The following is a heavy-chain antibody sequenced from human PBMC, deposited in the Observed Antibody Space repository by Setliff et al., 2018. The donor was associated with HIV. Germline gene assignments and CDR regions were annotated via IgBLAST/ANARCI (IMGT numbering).Heavy chain of an antibody. CDR1: GVSINRTDHY. V-gene: IGHV4-39*01. CDR3: ARVPVAGANWFDP. J-gene: IGHJ5*02. D-gene: IGHD2-21*01. CDR2: VSQSGST. Sequence: NPSETLSLTCSVSGVSINRTDHYWGWIRQSPGKSLEWIGSVSQSGSTYYNPSLKSRITISVDRSKNLFSLKLISVTAADQGVYYCARVPVAGANWFDPWGLGTLVTVSS.